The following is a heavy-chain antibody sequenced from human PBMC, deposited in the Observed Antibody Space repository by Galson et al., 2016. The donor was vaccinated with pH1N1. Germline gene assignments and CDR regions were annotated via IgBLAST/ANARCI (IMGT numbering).Heavy chain of an antibody. CDR1: GFTFSNYA. Sequence: SLRLSCAASGFTFSNYAMSWVRQSPGKGLEWVSSIGGSGDSTYYSDSVKGRFTISRDNSNNTLSLQLDSRKVEDTALYYCAKYKGIVVGTLRLFDYWGQGTLVTVSP. CDR3: AKYKGIVVGTLRLFDY. V-gene: IGHV3-23*01. CDR2: IGGSGDST. J-gene: IGHJ4*02. D-gene: IGHD2-21*01.